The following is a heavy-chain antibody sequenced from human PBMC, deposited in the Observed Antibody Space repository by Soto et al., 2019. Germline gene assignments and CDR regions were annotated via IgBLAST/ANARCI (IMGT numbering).Heavy chain of an antibody. D-gene: IGHD3-10*01. CDR1: GFTFDGYA. V-gene: IGHV3-9*01. CDR2: ISWNSGSI. CDR3: AKDYGSGSVGNFDY. Sequence: EVQLVESGGGLVQPGRSLRLSCAASGFTFDGYAMHWVRQAPGKGLEWVSGISWNSGSIGYADSVKGRFTISRDNAKNSLYLQMNSLRAEDTALYYCAKDYGSGSVGNFDYWGQGTLVTVSS. J-gene: IGHJ4*02.